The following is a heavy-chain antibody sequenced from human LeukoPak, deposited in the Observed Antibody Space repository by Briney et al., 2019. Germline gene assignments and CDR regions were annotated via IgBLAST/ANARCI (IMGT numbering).Heavy chain of an antibody. D-gene: IGHD2-15*01. CDR1: GFTFSSYA. CDR3: ARDLGVVVAVNWFDP. V-gene: IGHV3-30*04. Sequence: PGRSLRLSCAASGFTFSSYAMHWVRQAPGKGLEWVAVISYDGSNKYYADSVKGRFTISRDNSKNTLYLQMNSLRAEDTAVYYCARDLGVVVAVNWFDPWGQGTLVTVSS. CDR2: ISYDGSNK. J-gene: IGHJ5*02.